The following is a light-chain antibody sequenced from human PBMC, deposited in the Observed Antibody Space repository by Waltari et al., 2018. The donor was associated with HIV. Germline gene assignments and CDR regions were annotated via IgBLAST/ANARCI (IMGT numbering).Light chain of an antibody. Sequence: QSALTHPPSASGSLGQSVTISCTGSSSDIGAHDFVSWFQQHPHTAPKLLLYEVTRRPSTVADRFAGSRSGKTAFLTVAGLQPDDEATYFCSSYGDSLKVLFGGGTNVTVL. CDR2: EVT. CDR3: SSYGDSLKVL. V-gene: IGLV2-8*01. CDR1: SSDIGAHDF. J-gene: IGLJ2*01.